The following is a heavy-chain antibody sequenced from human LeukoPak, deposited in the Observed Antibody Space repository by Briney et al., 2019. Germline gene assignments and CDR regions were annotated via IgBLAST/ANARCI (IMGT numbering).Heavy chain of an antibody. CDR3: ARVRGGRTWCYYDSSGHSFDY. V-gene: IGHV3-11*01. J-gene: IGHJ4*02. D-gene: IGHD3-22*01. CDR1: GFTFSDYY. CDR2: ISSSGSTI. Sequence: GSLRLSCAASGFTFSDYYMSWIRHAPGKGLEWVSYISSSGSTIYYADSVKGRFTISRDNAKNSLYLQMNSLRAEDTAVYYCARVRGGRTWCYYDSSGHSFDYWGQGTLVTVSS.